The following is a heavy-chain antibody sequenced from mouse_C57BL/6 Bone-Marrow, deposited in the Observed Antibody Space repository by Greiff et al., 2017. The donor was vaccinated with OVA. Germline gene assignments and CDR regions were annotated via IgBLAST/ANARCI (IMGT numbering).Heavy chain of an antibody. CDR1: GFSFNTYA. Sequence: EVKLVESGGGLVQPKGSLKLSCAASGFSFNTYAMNWVRQAPGKGLEWVARIRSKSNNYATYYADSVKDRFTISRDDSESMLYLQINNLETEDAAMYYWVSALWYFDVWGTGTTVTVSS. V-gene: IGHV10-1*01. CDR3: VSALWYFDV. CDR2: IRSKSNNYAT. J-gene: IGHJ1*03.